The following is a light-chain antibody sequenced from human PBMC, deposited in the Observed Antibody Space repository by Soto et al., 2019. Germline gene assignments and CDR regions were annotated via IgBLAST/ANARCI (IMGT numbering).Light chain of an antibody. CDR1: QSVSSN. CDR2: DAS. J-gene: IGKJ1*01. Sequence: EIVLSQSPGTLSLSPGERATLSCRASQSVSSNLAWYQQKPGQAPRLLIFDASNRATGVPARFSGSGSGSDFTLTISSLEPEDFAVYYCQQRGDWPPTFGQGTKVDIK. V-gene: IGKV3-11*01. CDR3: QQRGDWPPT.